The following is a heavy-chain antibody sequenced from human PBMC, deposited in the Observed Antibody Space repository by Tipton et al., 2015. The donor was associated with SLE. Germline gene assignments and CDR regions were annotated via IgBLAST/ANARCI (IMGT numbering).Heavy chain of an antibody. J-gene: IGHJ3*02. CDR2: IKSKTDGGTP. D-gene: IGHD3-3*01. V-gene: IGHV3-15*01. CDR3: TTQELRGVRRLGAFDI. CDR1: GFTLSNAW. Sequence: SLRLSCAASGFTLSNAWMSWVRQAPGKGLEWVGRIKSKTDGGTPDYAAPVKGRFTISIDDSKNTLYLQMNSLKTGDTAVYYCTTQELRGVRRLGAFDIWGQGTMVTVSS.